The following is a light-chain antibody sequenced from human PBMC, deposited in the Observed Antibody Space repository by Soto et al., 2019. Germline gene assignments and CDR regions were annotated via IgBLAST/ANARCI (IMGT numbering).Light chain of an antibody. CDR2: AAS. Sequence: QMTHSPSSPSASVGDSVANTFCASLPISIYLAWYQQKPGKIPNLLIYAASTLQAGVPSRFSGSGSGTDFTLTISSLQPEDVATYYCQKYNSAPHTFGGGTKGDIK. J-gene: IGKJ4*01. CDR3: QKYNSAPHT. V-gene: IGKV1-27*01. CDR1: LPISIY.